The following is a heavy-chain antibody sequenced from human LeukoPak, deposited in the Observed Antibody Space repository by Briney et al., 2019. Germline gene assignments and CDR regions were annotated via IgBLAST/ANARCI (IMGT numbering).Heavy chain of an antibody. CDR2: IKEDGSTK. Sequence: GGSLRLSCAASGFTFSNYWMSWVRQAPGKGLEWVANIKEDGSTKYYVDSVKGRFTISRDNAKNSLYLQINSLRVEDTAVYYCARIGYSSSSIDYWGQGTLATVSS. CDR1: GFTFSNYW. J-gene: IGHJ4*02. D-gene: IGHD6-19*01. CDR3: ARIGYSSSSIDY. V-gene: IGHV3-7*01.